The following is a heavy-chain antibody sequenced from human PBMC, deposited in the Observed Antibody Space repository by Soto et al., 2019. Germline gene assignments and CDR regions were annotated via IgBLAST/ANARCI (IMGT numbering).Heavy chain of an antibody. V-gene: IGHV1-3*01. D-gene: IGHD6-19*01. Sequence: QVQLVQSGAEVKKPGASVKVSCKASECFTCYAMQWVRQAPGQGLEWMGWINGGNGDTKYSQKFQGRVTITRDTSASTAYMDLSSLRSEDTAGYYCARSGKPGITVAGPIDYWGQGTLVTVSS. CDR2: INGGNGDT. CDR3: ARSGKPGITVAGPIDY. J-gene: IGHJ4*02. CDR1: ECFTCYA.